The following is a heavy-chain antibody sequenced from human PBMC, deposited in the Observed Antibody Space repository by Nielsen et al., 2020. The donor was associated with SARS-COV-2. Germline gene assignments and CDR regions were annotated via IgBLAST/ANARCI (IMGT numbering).Heavy chain of an antibody. CDR3: IRAGTYNYGLAY. Sequence: GESLKISCAASGFTFADSWMHWVRQAPGKGLEWISRINREGYTRDYADSVKGRFTISSDNAANTLSLQMRSLRAEDTAVYFCIRAGTYNYGLAYWGQGVLVKVSS. J-gene: IGHJ4*02. V-gene: IGHV3-74*01. D-gene: IGHD5-18*01. CDR2: INREGYTR. CDR1: GFTFADSW.